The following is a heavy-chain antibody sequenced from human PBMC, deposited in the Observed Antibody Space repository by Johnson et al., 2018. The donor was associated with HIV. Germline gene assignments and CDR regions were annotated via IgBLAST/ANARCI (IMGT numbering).Heavy chain of an antibody. CDR3: ASTCGGDCSRGDAFDI. CDR1: GFTFDDYA. V-gene: IGHV3-13*01. J-gene: IGHJ3*02. D-gene: IGHD2-21*02. Sequence: MLLVESGGGLVQPGRSLRLSCAASGFTFDDYAMHWVRQAPGKGLEWVSGIGTAGDTSYPGSVKARFTISRDNSKNTLYLHMLSLRVEDTAVYYCASTCGGDCSRGDAFDIWGQGTTVTVSS. CDR2: IGTAGDT.